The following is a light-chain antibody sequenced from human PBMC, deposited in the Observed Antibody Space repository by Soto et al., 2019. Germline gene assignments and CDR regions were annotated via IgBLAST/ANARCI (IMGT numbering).Light chain of an antibody. Sequence: IGLKQSPGTLSLSPGERATLSCRASQTVTRNYLAWHQQKPGQTPRLLVYGASSRATGIPDRFSGSGSGTDFTLTISRLEPEDFAVYYCQQHGSSPITFRQGTRLEIK. J-gene: IGKJ5*01. V-gene: IGKV3-20*01. CDR1: QTVTRNY. CDR3: QQHGSSPIT. CDR2: GAS.